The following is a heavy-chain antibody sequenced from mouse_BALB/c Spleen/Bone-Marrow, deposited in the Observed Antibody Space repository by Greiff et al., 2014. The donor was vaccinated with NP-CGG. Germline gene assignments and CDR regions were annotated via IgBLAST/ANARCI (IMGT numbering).Heavy chain of an antibody. V-gene: IGHV5-17*02. D-gene: IGHD3-3*01. Sequence: DVHLVESGGGLVQPGGSRKLSCAASGFTFSSFGMHWVRQAPEKGLEWVAYISSGSSTIYYADTMKSRFTISRDNPKNTLFLQMTSLRSEDTAMYYCTRSGTLGAMDYWGQGTSVTVSS. CDR3: TRSGTLGAMDY. CDR2: ISSGSSTI. CDR1: GFTFSSFG. J-gene: IGHJ4*01.